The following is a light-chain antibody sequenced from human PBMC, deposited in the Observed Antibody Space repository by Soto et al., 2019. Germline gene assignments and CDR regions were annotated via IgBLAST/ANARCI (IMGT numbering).Light chain of an antibody. Sequence: DIQMTQSPSTLSASVGDRVTITCRASQSISSWLAWYQQKPGKAPKLLIYDASSLESGVPSRFSGSGSGTDFTLTISCLQSEDFATYYCQQYYSYPWTVGQGTKVDIK. CDR3: QQYYSYPWT. J-gene: IGKJ1*01. V-gene: IGKV1-5*01. CDR1: QSISSW. CDR2: DAS.